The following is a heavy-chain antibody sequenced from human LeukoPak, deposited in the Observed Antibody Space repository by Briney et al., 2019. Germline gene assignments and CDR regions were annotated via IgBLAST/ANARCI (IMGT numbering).Heavy chain of an antibody. CDR1: GGSISSSSYY. J-gene: IGHJ3*02. V-gene: IGHV4-39*01. Sequence: SETLSLTCTVSGGSISSSSYYWGWIRQPPGKGLEWIGSIYHSGSTYYNPALKSRVTISVDTSKNQFSLKLSSVTAADTAVYYCARLVTTVTSRGAFDIWGQGTMVTVSS. CDR3: ARLVTTVTSRGAFDI. CDR2: IYHSGST. D-gene: IGHD4-17*01.